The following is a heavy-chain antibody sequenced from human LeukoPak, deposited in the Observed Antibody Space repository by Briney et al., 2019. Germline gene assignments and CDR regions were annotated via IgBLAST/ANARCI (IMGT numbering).Heavy chain of an antibody. D-gene: IGHD3-16*01. CDR2: IYYSGST. CDR3: ARGVYYDYVWGSYYFDY. J-gene: IGHJ4*02. Sequence: PSETLSLTCAVYGGSFSGYYWSWIRQPPGKGLEWIGYIYYSGSTNYNPSLKSRVTISVDTSKNQFSLKLSSVTAADTAVYYCARGVYYDYVWGSYYFDYWGQGTLVTVSS. V-gene: IGHV4-59*08. CDR1: GGSFSGYY.